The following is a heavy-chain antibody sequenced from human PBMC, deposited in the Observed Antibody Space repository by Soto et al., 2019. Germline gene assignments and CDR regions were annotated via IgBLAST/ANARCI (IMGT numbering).Heavy chain of an antibody. CDR1: GFTVSSNY. CDR2: ICGDGAT. CDR3: ARDPKGFWSGSSYDYYGMDV. Sequence: QPGGSLRLSCAASGFTVSSNYMSWVRQAPGKGLEWVSVICGDGATYYADPVKGRFTISRDTSKNTLFPQMNSLRAEDTAVYYCARDPKGFWSGSSYDYYGMDVWGQGTTVTVSS. D-gene: IGHD3-3*01. J-gene: IGHJ6*02. V-gene: IGHV3-53*01.